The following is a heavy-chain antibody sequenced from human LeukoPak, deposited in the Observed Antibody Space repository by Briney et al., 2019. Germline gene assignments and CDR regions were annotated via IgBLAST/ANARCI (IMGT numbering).Heavy chain of an antibody. D-gene: IGHD3-22*01. CDR3: TGSGYRKYFQH. CDR2: IRSKAYGGTT. J-gene: IGHJ1*01. Sequence: GGSLRLSCTASGITFGDYAMSWVRQAPGKGLEWVGFIRSKAYGGTTEYAASVKGRFTISRDDSKSIAYLQMNSLKTEDTAVYYCTGSGYRKYFQHWGQGTLVTVSS. CDR1: GITFGDYA. V-gene: IGHV3-49*04.